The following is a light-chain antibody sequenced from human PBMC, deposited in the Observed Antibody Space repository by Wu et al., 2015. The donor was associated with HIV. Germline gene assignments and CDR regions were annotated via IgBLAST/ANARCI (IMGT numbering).Light chain of an antibody. V-gene: IGKV1-39*01. CDR2: AAS. CDR1: QSISRH. J-gene: IGKJ4*01. CDR3: LQTQSFPLT. Sequence: DIQMTQFSSSVSASVGDRVTITCRASQSISRHLNWYQFKPGQAPKFLIYAASSLQSGVPSRFSGSGSGTDFTLTISSLQPEDFATYYCLQTQSFPLTFGGGTKVEIK.